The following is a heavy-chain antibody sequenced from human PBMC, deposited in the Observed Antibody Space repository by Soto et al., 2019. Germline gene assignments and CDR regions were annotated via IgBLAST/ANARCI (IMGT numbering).Heavy chain of an antibody. D-gene: IGHD6-6*01. J-gene: IGHJ3*01. CDR3: AKTRREDNNEYNSDAFDG. CDR1: GFPFWTYS. CDR2: ISGSGTAT. Sequence: GGSLRLSCESSGFPFWTYSMSWVRQAPRKGLEWVSGISGSGTATYYTDSVKGRFTVSRDNSKDTLFLQMNTLRVEDTAVYYCAKTRREDNNEYNSDAFDGSGPGTAVTV. V-gene: IGHV3-23*01.